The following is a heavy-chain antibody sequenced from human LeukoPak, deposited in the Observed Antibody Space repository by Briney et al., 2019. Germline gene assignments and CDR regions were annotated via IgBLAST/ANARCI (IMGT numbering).Heavy chain of an antibody. Sequence: GGSLRLPCAASGFTFSSYAMSWVRQAPGKGLEWVSAISGSGGSTYYADSVKGRFTISRDNSKNTLYLQMNSLRAEDTAVYYCAKVRTIVVVVAATPGAFDIWGQGTMVTVSS. CDR3: AKVRTIVVVVAATPGAFDI. CDR2: ISGSGGST. CDR1: GFTFSSYA. J-gene: IGHJ3*02. D-gene: IGHD2-15*01. V-gene: IGHV3-23*01.